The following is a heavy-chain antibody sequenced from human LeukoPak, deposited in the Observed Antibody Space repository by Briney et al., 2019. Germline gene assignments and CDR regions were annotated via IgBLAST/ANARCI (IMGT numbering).Heavy chain of an antibody. CDR2: ISDSGGST. CDR3: GKGQDYGSGSRPTH. D-gene: IGHD3-10*01. CDR1: GFTFSSYA. J-gene: IGHJ4*02. V-gene: IGHV3-23*01. Sequence: SGRSLRLSCAAAGFTFSSYAMSWVRQAPGKGLEWVSTISDSGGSTYYGDSVKGRFTISRDNAKNSLYLQMNGLRTEDTALYYCGKGQDYGSGSRPTHWGQGTLVTVSS.